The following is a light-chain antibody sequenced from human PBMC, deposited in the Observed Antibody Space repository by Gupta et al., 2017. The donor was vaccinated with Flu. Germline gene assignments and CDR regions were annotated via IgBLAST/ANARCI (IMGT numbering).Light chain of an antibody. J-gene: IGKJ1*01. CDR1: QSISSY. V-gene: IGKV1-39*01. Sequence: DIQRTQSPSSLSASVGDRVTITCRASQSISSYLNWYQQKPGKAPKLLIYAASSLQSGVPSRFSGSGSGTDFTLTISSLQPEDFATYYSQQSYSTSWTFGQGTKVEIK. CDR2: AAS. CDR3: QQSYSTSWT.